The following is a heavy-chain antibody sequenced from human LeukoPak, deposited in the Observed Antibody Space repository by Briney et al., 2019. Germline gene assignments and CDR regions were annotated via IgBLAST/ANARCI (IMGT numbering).Heavy chain of an antibody. CDR2: ISYDGSNK. J-gene: IGHJ6*04. Sequence: PGGSLRLSCTASGFTFSSFGMHWVRQAPGKGLEWVAVISYDGSNKYYADSVKGRFTISRDNSKNTLYLQMNSLRAEDTAVYYCARGQVVGATFGMDVWGKGTTVTVSS. CDR3: ARGQVVGATFGMDV. CDR1: GFTFSSFG. D-gene: IGHD1-26*01. V-gene: IGHV3-30*19.